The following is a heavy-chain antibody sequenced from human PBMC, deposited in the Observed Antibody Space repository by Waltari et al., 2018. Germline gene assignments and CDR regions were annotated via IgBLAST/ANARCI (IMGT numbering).Heavy chain of an antibody. J-gene: IGHJ4*02. Sequence: EVQLVESGGGLVQPGGSLRLSCTASGFTFSSYSMVWVRQAPGKGGEWEPTIKQVGSEGYDGDSVKGRFTFSRDNAKNSLYLQMNSLRAEDTAVYYCARPYSSGWYINFDYWGQGTLVTVSS. CDR3: ARPYSSGWYINFDY. V-gene: IGHV3-7*01. CDR2: IKQVGSEG. CDR1: GFTFSSYS. D-gene: IGHD6-19*01.